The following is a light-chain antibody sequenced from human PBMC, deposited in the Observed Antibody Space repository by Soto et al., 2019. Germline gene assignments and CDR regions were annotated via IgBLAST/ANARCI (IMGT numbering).Light chain of an antibody. CDR1: QSVYNK. Sequence: EIVMTQSPATLSMSPGESATLSCRASQSVYNKLAWYQQTPGQAPRLLIDDASTRSTGVPARFSGSGSGTEFTLPISNLQSEDFAVYYCQQYNGSPPWTFGQGTKVEI. V-gene: IGKV3-15*01. J-gene: IGKJ1*01. CDR3: QQYNGSPPWT. CDR2: DAS.